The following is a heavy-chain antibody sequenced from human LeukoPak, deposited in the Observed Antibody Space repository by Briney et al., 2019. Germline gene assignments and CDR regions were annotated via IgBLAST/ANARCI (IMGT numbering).Heavy chain of an antibody. Sequence: KPSETLSLTCAVYGGSFSSYYWSWIRQPPGKGLEWIGYIYYSGSTNYNPSLKSRVTMSVDTSKNQFSLKLSSVTAADTAVYYCARGIRDYDFWSGNNWFGPWGQGTLVTVSS. D-gene: IGHD3-3*01. CDR1: GGSFSSYY. V-gene: IGHV4-59*01. CDR3: ARGIRDYDFWSGNNWFGP. J-gene: IGHJ5*02. CDR2: IYYSGST.